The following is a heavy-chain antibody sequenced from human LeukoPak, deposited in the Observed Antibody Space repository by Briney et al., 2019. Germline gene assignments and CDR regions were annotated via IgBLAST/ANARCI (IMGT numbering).Heavy chain of an antibody. Sequence: SETLSLTCAVYGGSFSSYYWNWIRQPPGKGLEWIGEINHSGSTDYNPSLKSRVTISVDTSKNQFSLKLSSVTAADTAVYYCARSSPAMVTNFDYWGQGTLVTVSS. CDR1: GGSFSSYY. D-gene: IGHD5-18*01. V-gene: IGHV4-34*01. CDR3: ARSSPAMVTNFDY. CDR2: INHSGST. J-gene: IGHJ4*02.